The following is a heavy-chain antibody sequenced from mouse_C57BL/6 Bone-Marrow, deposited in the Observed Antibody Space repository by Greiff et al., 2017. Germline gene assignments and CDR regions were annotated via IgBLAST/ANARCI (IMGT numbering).Heavy chain of an antibody. CDR2: INPNNGGT. Sequence: EVQLQQSGPELVKPGASVKIPCKASGYTFTDYNMDWVKQSHGQSLEWIGDINPNNGGTNYNQKFKGKATLTVDKSSSTAYMELRSLTSEDTAVYYCARKNDYLDYWGQGTTLTVSS. V-gene: IGHV1-18*01. CDR3: ARKNDYLDY. D-gene: IGHD2-3*01. CDR1: GYTFTDYN. J-gene: IGHJ2*01.